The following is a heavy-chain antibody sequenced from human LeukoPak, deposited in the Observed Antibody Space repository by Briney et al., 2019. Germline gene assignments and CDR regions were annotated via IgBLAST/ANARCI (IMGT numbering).Heavy chain of an antibody. CDR1: GFTFSSYA. CDR2: ISGSGGST. J-gene: IGHJ4*02. V-gene: IGHV3-23*01. CDR3: AKDSGGGGY. Sequence: PGGSLRLSCAASGFTFSSYAMSWVRQAPGKGLEWVSAISGSGGSTYYTDSVKGRFTTSRDNSKNTLYLQMNSLRAEDTAIYYCAKDSGGGGYWGQGTLVTVSS. D-gene: IGHD5-12*01.